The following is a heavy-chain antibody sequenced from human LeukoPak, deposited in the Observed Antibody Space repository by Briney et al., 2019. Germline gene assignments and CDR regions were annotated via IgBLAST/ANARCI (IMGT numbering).Heavy chain of an antibody. D-gene: IGHD2-2*01. CDR3: AKLGCSRTSCYAADYSSYYGMDV. J-gene: IGHJ6*02. Sequence: PGGSLRLSCAASGFTFSNFAMSWVRQAPGKGLEWVSAISGSGGSTYYAGSVKGRITISRDNSKNTLYLQMNSLRAEDTAVYYCAKLGCSRTSCYAADYSSYYGMDVWGQGTTVTVSS. V-gene: IGHV3-23*01. CDR2: ISGSGGST. CDR1: GFTFSNFA.